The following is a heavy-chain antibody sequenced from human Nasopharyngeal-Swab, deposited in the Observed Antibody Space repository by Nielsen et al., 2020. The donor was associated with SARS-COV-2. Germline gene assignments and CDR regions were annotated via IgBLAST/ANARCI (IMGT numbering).Heavy chain of an antibody. CDR1: GFTFSSYW. CDR3: ARYSSSWGFFDF. J-gene: IGHJ4*02. D-gene: IGHD6-13*01. V-gene: IGHV3-74*01. CDR2: INSDGSST. Sequence: GESLKISCAASGFTFSSYWMHWVRQAPGKGLVSVSRINSDGSSTSYADSVKGRFTISRDNAKKTLYLQMNSLRAEDTAVYYCARYSSSWGFFDFWGQGTLVTFSS.